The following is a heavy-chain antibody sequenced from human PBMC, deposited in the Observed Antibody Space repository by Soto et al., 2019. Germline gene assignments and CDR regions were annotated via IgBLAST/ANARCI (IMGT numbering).Heavy chain of an antibody. CDR2: INSDGSIA. J-gene: IGHJ1*01. CDR3: AKRRLNTITSLSDF. Sequence: PGGSLRLSCAASGFIFNTYWMHWVRQAPGKGLVWISRINSDGSIADYADSVRGRITISRDNTKNTVYLQMNSLRVEDTAVYYCAKRRLNTITSLSDFWGQGVQVTVSS. CDR1: GFIFNTYW. V-gene: IGHV3-74*01. D-gene: IGHD2-2*01.